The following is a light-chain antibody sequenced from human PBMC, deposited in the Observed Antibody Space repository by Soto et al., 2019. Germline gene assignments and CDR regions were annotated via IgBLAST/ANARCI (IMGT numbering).Light chain of an antibody. CDR1: QGISSY. Sequence: DIQLTQSPSFLSASVGDRVTITCRASQGISSYLAWYQQKPGKAPKLLIYAASTLQSGVPSRFSGSGSGTEFTLTISSLQPEDFATYYCQQFNNYPPALTFGGGTKVEIK. CDR3: QQFNNYPPALT. V-gene: IGKV1-9*01. J-gene: IGKJ4*01. CDR2: AAS.